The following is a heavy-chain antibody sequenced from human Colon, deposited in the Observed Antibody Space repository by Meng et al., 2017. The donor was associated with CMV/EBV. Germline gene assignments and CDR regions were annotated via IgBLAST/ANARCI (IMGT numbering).Heavy chain of an antibody. Sequence: GGSLRLSCAASAFDFGRYWMSWVRQAPGKGLEWLANIKEDGSQIYYVDSMKGRFIISRDNAKSSVYLQMNSLRAEDTAVYYCAPNIEGSYYEITTPGYWGQGTLVTVSS. V-gene: IGHV3-7*01. D-gene: IGHD1-26*01. CDR1: AFDFGRYW. J-gene: IGHJ4*02. CDR3: APNIEGSYYEITTPGY. CDR2: IKEDGSQI.